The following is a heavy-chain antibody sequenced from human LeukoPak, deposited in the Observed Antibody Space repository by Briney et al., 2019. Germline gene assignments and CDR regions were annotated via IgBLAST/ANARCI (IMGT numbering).Heavy chain of an antibody. Sequence: SETLSLTCTVSGGSMSSSRYYWGCIRQPPGKGLEWIGSVHYSGSTYYNPSLKSRVTISVDTSKNQFSLKLSSVTAADTAVYYCARDAATITRPFDYWGQGTLVTVSS. CDR3: ARDAATITRPFDY. CDR1: GGSMSSSRYY. D-gene: IGHD5-12*01. V-gene: IGHV4-39*07. J-gene: IGHJ4*02. CDR2: VHYSGST.